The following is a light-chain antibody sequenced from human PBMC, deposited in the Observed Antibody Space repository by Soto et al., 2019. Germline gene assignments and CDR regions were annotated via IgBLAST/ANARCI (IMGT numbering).Light chain of an antibody. V-gene: IGLV2-14*01. CDR1: ISDVGGYNY. J-gene: IGLJ2*01. Sequence: QSALTQPASVSGSPGQSITISCTGTISDVGGYNYVSWYQQHPGKAPKLMIYDVSNRPSGVSNRFSGSKSGNTASLTISGLQAEDEADYYCSSYTSSSTVVCGGGTQLTVL. CDR3: SSYTSSSTVV. CDR2: DVS.